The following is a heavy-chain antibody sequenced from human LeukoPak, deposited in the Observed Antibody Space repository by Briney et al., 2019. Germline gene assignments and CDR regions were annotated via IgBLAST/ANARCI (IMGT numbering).Heavy chain of an antibody. CDR1: GFTFSSYS. Sequence: GGSLRLSCAASGFTFSSYSMNWVRQAPGKGLEWVSFISSSTTYIYYADSVKGRFTVSRDNAKNSLYLQMSSLRVEDTAIYYCARAFDYWGQGTLVTVSS. CDR2: ISSSTTYI. CDR3: ARAFDY. V-gene: IGHV3-21*06. J-gene: IGHJ4*02.